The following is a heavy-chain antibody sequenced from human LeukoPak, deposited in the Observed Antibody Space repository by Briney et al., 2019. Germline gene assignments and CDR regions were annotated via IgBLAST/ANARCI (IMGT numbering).Heavy chain of an antibody. CDR1: GFTFSSYE. J-gene: IGHJ6*03. V-gene: IGHV3-48*03. D-gene: IGHD1-26*01. Sequence: GGSLRLSCAASGFTFSSYEMNWVRQAPGKGLEWVSYISSSGSTIYYADSVKGRFTISRDNSKNTLYLQMNSLRAEDTAVYYCAREEPYYYYYMDVWGKGTTVTVSS. CDR3: AREEPYYYYYMDV. CDR2: ISSSGSTI.